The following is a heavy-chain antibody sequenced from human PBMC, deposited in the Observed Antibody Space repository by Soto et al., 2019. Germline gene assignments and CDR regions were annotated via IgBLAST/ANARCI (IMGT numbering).Heavy chain of an antibody. CDR1: GYSFTSYW. J-gene: IGHJ6*02. Sequence: PGESLKISCKGSGYSFTSYWIGWVRQMPGKGLEWMGIIYPGDSDTRYSPSFQGQVTISADKSISTAYLQWSSLKASDTAMYYCARHKRVTTLYYYYGMDVWGQGTTVTVSS. D-gene: IGHD4-17*01. CDR2: IYPGDSDT. V-gene: IGHV5-51*01. CDR3: ARHKRVTTLYYYYGMDV.